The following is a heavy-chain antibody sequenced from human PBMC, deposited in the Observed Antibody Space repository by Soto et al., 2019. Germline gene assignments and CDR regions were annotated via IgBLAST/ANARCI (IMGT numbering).Heavy chain of an antibody. CDR2: ISAYNGNT. CDR3: ARDLKMRWFGELLAPASYYYYYGMDV. Sequence: QVQLVQSGAEVKKPGASVKVSFKASGYTLTRYGVSWVRQAPGQVLEWMGWISAYNGNTNYAQKLQGRVTMTTDTSTSTAYMELRSLRSDDTAVYYCARDLKMRWFGELLAPASYYYYYGMDVWGQGTTVTVSS. CDR1: GYTLTRYG. J-gene: IGHJ6*02. D-gene: IGHD3-10*01. V-gene: IGHV1-18*01.